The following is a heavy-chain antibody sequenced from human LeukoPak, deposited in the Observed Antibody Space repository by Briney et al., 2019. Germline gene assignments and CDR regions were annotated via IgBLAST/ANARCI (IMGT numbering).Heavy chain of an antibody. J-gene: IGHJ6*02. CDR1: GFTFSSYE. Sequence: GGSLTLSCAASGFTFSSYEMNWVRQAPGKGLEWVSYIASGGGANRFYSESVKGRFTISRDNAKNSLYLHMNSLRAEDTGVYYCARIGTTTRGPAGLDVGGQGTTVTVSS. D-gene: IGHD2/OR15-2a*01. V-gene: IGHV3-48*03. CDR2: IASGGGANR. CDR3: ARIGTTTRGPAGLDV.